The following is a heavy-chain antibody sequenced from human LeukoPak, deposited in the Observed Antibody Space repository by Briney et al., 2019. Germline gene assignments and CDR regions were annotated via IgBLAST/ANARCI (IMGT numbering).Heavy chain of an antibody. CDR3: ARGGSDTAMAHDY. D-gene: IGHD5-18*01. Sequence: GGSLRLSCAASGFTFNSYVMSWVRQAPGKGLMWVSRINRGGSRTDYADSVKGRFTISRDDAKNTLYLQLNSLRAEDTAVYFCARGGSDTAMAHDYWGQGTLVTVSS. V-gene: IGHV3-74*01. CDR2: INRGGSRT. CDR1: GFTFNSYV. J-gene: IGHJ4*02.